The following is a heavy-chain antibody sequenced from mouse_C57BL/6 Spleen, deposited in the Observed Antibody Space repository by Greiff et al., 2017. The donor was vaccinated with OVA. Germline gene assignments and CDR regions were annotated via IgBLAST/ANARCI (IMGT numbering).Heavy chain of an antibody. CDR1: GYTFTSYW. Sequence: VQLQQPGAELVKPGASVKLSCKASGYTFTSYWMQWVKQRPGQGLEWIGELDPSDSSTTSNQKFKGKATLTVDTSSSTAYMQLSSLTSEDSAVYYCARYYSKGWYFDVWGTGTTVTVSS. V-gene: IGHV1-50*01. CDR3: ARYYSKGWYFDV. CDR2: LDPSDSST. J-gene: IGHJ1*03. D-gene: IGHD2-5*01.